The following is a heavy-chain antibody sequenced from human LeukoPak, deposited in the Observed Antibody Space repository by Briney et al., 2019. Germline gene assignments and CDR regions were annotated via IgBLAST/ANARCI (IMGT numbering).Heavy chain of an antibody. CDR3: ARHEAVAGTGTDY. CDR1: GGSISSSNW. J-gene: IGHJ4*02. CDR2: INHSGST. D-gene: IGHD6-19*01. V-gene: IGHV4-4*02. Sequence: SETLSLTCAVSGGSISSSNWWSWVRQPPGKGLEWIGEINHSGSTNYNPSLKSRVTISVDTSKNQFSLKLSSVTAADTAVYYCARHEAVAGTGTDYWGQGTLVTVSS.